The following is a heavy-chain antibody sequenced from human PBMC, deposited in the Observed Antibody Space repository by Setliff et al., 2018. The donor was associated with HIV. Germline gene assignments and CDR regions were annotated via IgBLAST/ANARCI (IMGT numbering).Heavy chain of an antibody. Sequence: GGSLRLSCAVSGFPFSTFSMIWVRQAPGKGLEWLSYIHSSGTVMNYADSIKSRFSVSRDNIENSLYLQMNSLRAEDTGVYYCARVKRGTPPSYWGQGTLVTVSS. CDR1: GFPFSTFS. V-gene: IGHV3-48*04. J-gene: IGHJ4*02. CDR3: ARVKRGTPPSY. CDR2: IHSSGTVM.